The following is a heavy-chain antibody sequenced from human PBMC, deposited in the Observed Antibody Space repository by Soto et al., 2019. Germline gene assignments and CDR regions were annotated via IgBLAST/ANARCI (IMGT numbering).Heavy chain of an antibody. CDR3: ARDRLSHDYGDYVSWFDP. CDR2: IIPIFGTA. J-gene: IGHJ5*02. CDR1: GGTLSSYA. D-gene: IGHD4-17*01. V-gene: IGHV1-69*13. Sequence: SVKVSCKASGGTLSSYAISWVRQAPGQGLEWMGGIIPIFGTANYAQKFQGRVTITADESTSTAYMELSSLRSEDTAVYYCARDRLSHDYGDYVSWFDPWGQGTLVTVSS.